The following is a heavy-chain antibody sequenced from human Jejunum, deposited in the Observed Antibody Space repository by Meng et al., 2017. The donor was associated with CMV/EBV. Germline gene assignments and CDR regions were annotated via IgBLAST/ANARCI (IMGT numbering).Heavy chain of an antibody. V-gene: IGHV3-53*01. CDR1: GCTVRSND. CDR2: MDSSGDS. Sequence: SGCTVRSNDMSWVRQAPGKGLEWVSVMDSSGDSYYADSVKGRFTITRDNAKNTLSLQMNNLRAEDTAVYYCAREGADYDSWGWGYWGQGTLVTVSS. CDR3: AREGADYDSWGWGY. J-gene: IGHJ4*02. D-gene: IGHD3-22*01.